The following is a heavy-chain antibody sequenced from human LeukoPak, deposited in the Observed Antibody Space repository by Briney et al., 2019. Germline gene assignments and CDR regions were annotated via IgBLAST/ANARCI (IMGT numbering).Heavy chain of an antibody. Sequence: GGSLRLSCAASGFTFSSYGMHWVRQAPGKGLEWVAFIRHDGSNKYYADSVKGRFTISRDNSKNTLYLQMNSLRAEDTAVYYCATPTYYYGSGSYYNPLDYWGQGTLVTVSS. CDR3: ATPTYYYGSGSYYNPLDY. D-gene: IGHD3-10*01. J-gene: IGHJ4*02. V-gene: IGHV3-30*02. CDR1: GFTFSSYG. CDR2: IRHDGSNK.